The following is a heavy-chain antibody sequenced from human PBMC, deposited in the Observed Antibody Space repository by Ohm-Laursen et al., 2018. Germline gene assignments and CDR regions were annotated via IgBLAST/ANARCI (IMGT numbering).Heavy chain of an antibody. CDR2: IDYSGST. Sequence: SDTLSLTCPVYGGSFNGYFWSWVRQPPGKELEWIGEIDYSGSTDYNPTLRSRVTISVDTSKNQFSLRLNYVTAADTAVYFCARAHQFSSRIHAARYWGQGTLVSVSS. CDR3: ARAHQFSSRIHAARY. CDR1: GGSFNGYF. D-gene: IGHD6-13*01. J-gene: IGHJ4*02. V-gene: IGHV4-34*01.